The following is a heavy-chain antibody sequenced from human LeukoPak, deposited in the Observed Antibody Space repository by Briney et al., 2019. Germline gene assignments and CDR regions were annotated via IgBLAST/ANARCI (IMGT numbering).Heavy chain of an antibody. CDR1: GFTFTSDA. V-gene: IGHV3-23*01. Sequence: GGSLRLSCVASGFTFTSDAMNWVRQAPGKGLEWVSSTVSRGTTQYADPVKGRFTISRDSSKNTLFLHMNTLRAEDTAIYYCAKDRTVGASYWYFDLWGRGTLVTVSS. CDR3: AKDRTVGASYWYFDL. CDR2: TVSRGTT. J-gene: IGHJ2*01. D-gene: IGHD1-26*01.